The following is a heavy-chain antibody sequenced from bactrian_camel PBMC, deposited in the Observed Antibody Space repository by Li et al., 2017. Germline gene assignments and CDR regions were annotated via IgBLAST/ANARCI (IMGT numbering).Heavy chain of an antibody. J-gene: IGHJ4*01. CDR3: AAEPSPVPQPHALHEYRH. V-gene: IGHV3-3*01. Sequence: HVQLVESGGGSVQAGGSLRLSCVVSGHSRGSNCVGWYRLPPGRAPAEREGIAAIRRSGGETWYAGSVKGRFTISRDDARQTVSLQMNSLRVEDTAMYYCAAEPSPVPQPHALHEYRHWGRGTQVTVS. CDR1: GHSRGSNC. CDR2: IRRSGGET.